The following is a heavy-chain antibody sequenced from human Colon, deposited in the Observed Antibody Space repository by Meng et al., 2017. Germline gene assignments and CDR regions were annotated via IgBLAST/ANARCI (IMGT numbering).Heavy chain of an antibody. D-gene: IGHD1-14*01. CDR1: GFTFRDYY. V-gene: IGHV3-11*01. Sequence: GQGVGSGGGLVKPGGSLRLACAASGFTFRDYYMTWIRQAPGKGLEWVSHISSSGKIIDYADSVKGRFTISRDNANNSLYLQMDSLTAGDTAVYYCARDHGTGLDHWGQGALVTVSS. CDR2: ISSSGKII. J-gene: IGHJ4*02. CDR3: ARDHGTGLDH.